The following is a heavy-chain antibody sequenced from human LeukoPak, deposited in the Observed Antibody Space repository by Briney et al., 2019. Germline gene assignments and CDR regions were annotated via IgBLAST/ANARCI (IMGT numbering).Heavy chain of an antibody. CDR3: AREYYYYDSSGYYPPAY. J-gene: IGHJ4*02. CDR1: GFTFSDYY. Sequence: GGSLRLSCAASGFTFSDYYMSWIRQAPGKGLEGVSYISSSGSTIYYADSVKGRFTISRDNAKNSLYLQMNSLRAEDTAVYYCAREYYYYDSSGYYPPAYWGQGTLVTVSP. D-gene: IGHD3-22*01. V-gene: IGHV3-11*01. CDR2: ISSSGSTI.